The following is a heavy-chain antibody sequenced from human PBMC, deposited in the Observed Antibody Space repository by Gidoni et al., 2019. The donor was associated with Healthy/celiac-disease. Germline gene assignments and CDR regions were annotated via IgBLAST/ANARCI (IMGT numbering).Heavy chain of an antibody. CDR1: GFTFRSYS. Sequence: EVQLVESGGGLVKPGGSLRLSCAASGFTFRSYSMNWVRQAPGKGLEWVSSISSSSSYIYYADSVKGRFTISRDNAKNSLYLQMNSLRAEDTAVYYCARDAGQDGVVVVPAAITFDIWGQGTMVTVSS. CDR3: ARDAGQDGVVVVPAAITFDI. D-gene: IGHD2-2*02. V-gene: IGHV3-21*01. J-gene: IGHJ3*02. CDR2: ISSSSSYI.